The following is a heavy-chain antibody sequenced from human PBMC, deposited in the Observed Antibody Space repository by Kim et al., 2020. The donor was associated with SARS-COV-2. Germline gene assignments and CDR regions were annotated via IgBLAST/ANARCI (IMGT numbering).Heavy chain of an antibody. J-gene: IGHJ6*02. V-gene: IGHV3-7*03. Sequence: GSLRLSCAASGFTFSSYWMSWVRQAPGKGLEWVANIKQDGSEKYYVDSVKGRFTISRDNTKNPLYLQMNSLRAEDTAVYYCARAHSSWYLFYYYGMDVWGQGTTVTVSS. D-gene: IGHD6-13*01. CDR3: ARAHSSWYLFYYYGMDV. CDR1: GFTFSSYW. CDR2: IKQDGSEK.